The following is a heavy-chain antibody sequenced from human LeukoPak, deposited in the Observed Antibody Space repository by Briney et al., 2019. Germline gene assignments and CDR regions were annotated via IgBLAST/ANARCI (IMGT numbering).Heavy chain of an antibody. CDR3: GRKAGDCGGGSCYSIDY. CDR2: IIPIFGTA. Sequence: SVKVSCKAFGGSFSSEAISWVRQAPGQGLEWMGGIIPIFGTANYAQKFQGRVTITTDESTSTAYMEVSSLRSEDTAVYYCGRKAGDCGGGSCYSIDYWGQRTLVTVSS. J-gene: IGHJ4*02. CDR1: GGSFSSEA. V-gene: IGHV1-69*05. D-gene: IGHD2-15*01.